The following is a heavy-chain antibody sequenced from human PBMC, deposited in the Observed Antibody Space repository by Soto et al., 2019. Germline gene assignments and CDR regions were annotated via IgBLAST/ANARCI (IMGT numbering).Heavy chain of an antibody. CDR3: AKDNPPGIVVVAANYFDY. D-gene: IGHD2-15*01. CDR2: ISGSGGSK. CDR1: GFTFSSYA. V-gene: IGHV3-23*01. Sequence: EVQLLESGGGLVQPGGSLRLSCAASGFTFSSYAMSWVRQAPGKGLEWVSAISGSGGSKYYADSVKGRFTISRDNSKNTLYLQMNSLRAEDTAVYYCAKDNPPGIVVVAANYFDYWGQGTLVTVSS. J-gene: IGHJ4*02.